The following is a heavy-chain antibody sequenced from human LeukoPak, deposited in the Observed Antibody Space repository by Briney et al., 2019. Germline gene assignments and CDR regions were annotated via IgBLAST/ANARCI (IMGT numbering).Heavy chain of an antibody. CDR3: AIPIPAYCSSTSCSPTG. J-gene: IGHJ4*02. D-gene: IGHD2-2*01. V-gene: IGHV3-30*03. CDR1: GFTFSSYG. CDR2: ISYDGSNK. Sequence: GRSLRLSCAASGFTFSSYGMHWVRQAPGKGLEWVAVISYDGSNKYYADSVKDRFTISRDNSKNTLYLQMNSLRAEDTAVYYCAIPIPAYCSSTSCSPTGWGQGTLVTVSS.